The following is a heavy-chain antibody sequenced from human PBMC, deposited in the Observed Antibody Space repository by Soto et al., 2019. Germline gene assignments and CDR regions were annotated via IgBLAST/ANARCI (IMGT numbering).Heavy chain of an antibody. CDR3: AKDKFGYSSSWYYFDY. Sequence: QVQLVESGGGVVQPGRSLRLSCAASGFTFSTYGMHWVRQAPGKGLEWVAVISYDGSNKYYAESVKGRFTISRDNSKNTLYLQMNSLRAEDTVVYYCAKDKFGYSSSWYYFDYWGQGTLVTVSS. CDR2: ISYDGSNK. CDR1: GFTFSTYG. D-gene: IGHD6-13*01. J-gene: IGHJ4*02. V-gene: IGHV3-30*18.